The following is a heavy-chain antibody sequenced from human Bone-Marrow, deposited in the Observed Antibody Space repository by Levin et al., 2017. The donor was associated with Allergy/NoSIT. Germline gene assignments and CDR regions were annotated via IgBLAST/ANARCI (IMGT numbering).Heavy chain of an antibody. J-gene: IGHJ4*02. CDR2: INHSGST. V-gene: IGHV4-34*01. CDR1: GGSFSDDY. CDR3: ARSRASSGWYFSTVGPKYYFDY. Sequence: SETLSLTCAVYGGSFSDDYWSWIRQPPGKGLEWIGEINHSGSTNYNPSLKSRVTISVDTSKKQFSLKLRSVTAADTAVYYCARSRASSGWYFSTVGPKYYFDYWGQGTLVTVSS. D-gene: IGHD6-19*01.